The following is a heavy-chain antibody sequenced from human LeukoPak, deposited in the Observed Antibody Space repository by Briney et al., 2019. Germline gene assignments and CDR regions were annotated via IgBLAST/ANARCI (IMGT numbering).Heavy chain of an antibody. J-gene: IGHJ4*02. V-gene: IGHV3-43*01. Sequence: GGSLRLSCAASGFTFDGYAMHWVRQTPDKGLEWVSLISRHGDITYYADSVKGRFTISRDNSENSLSLQMNSLRPDDTALYYCAKDIRASGSYSLDYWGQGTLVTVSS. CDR2: ISRHGDIT. D-gene: IGHD3-10*01. CDR1: GFTFDGYA. CDR3: AKDIRASGSYSLDY.